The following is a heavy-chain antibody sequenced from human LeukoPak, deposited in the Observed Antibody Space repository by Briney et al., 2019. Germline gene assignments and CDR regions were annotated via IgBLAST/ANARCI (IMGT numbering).Heavy chain of an antibody. V-gene: IGHV5-51*01. J-gene: IGHJ3*02. CDR1: GYSFTSYW. CDR2: IYPGDSDT. D-gene: IGHD3-3*01. Sequence: GESLKISCKGSGYSFTSYWIGQVRQMPGKGLEWMGIIYPGDSDTRYSPSFQDQVTISADKSISTAYLQWSSLKASDTAMYYCARQDGITIFGVVIGGAFDIWGQGTMVTVSS. CDR3: ARQDGITIFGVVIGGAFDI.